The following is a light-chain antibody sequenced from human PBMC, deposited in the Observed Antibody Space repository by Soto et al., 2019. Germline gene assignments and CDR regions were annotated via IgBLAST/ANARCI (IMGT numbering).Light chain of an antibody. V-gene: IGKV3-15*01. CDR3: QQYQNWPLIT. J-gene: IGKJ5*01. Sequence: EIVMTQSPVTLSASPGESATLSFSVSQSVDNNVAWYQQKPGQAPRLLIYGASTRATGIPARFSGSGSGTEFTLTISILQSEDFADYYCQQYQNWPLITFGQGTRLEIK. CDR2: GAS. CDR1: QSVDNN.